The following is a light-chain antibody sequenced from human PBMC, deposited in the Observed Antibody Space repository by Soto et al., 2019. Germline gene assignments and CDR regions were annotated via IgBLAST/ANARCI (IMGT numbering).Light chain of an antibody. Sequence: IQLTQSASSTYASVGDRVTMTCRASHNIGRCLNWYQQKGGNAPKLLIYGTSSLASGVPLRFRGGGSGTDFTLTISTLQPEDFATYYCQQSFNTPLTFGQGTKVDIK. J-gene: IGKJ1*01. CDR1: HNIGRC. CDR3: QQSFNTPLT. CDR2: GTS. V-gene: IGKV1-39*01.